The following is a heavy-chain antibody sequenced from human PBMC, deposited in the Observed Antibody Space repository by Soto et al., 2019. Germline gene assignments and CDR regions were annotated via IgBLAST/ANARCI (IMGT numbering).Heavy chain of an antibody. CDR1: GYSFTSYW. Sequence: GESLKISCKGSGYSFTSYWIGWVRQMPGKGLEWMGIIYPGDSDTRYSPSFQGQVTISADKSISTAYLQWSSLKASDTAMYYCARGPEWKYYYDSSGSPGIYYFDYWGQGTLVTVSS. V-gene: IGHV5-51*01. D-gene: IGHD3-22*01. J-gene: IGHJ4*02. CDR3: ARGPEWKYYYDSSGSPGIYYFDY. CDR2: IYPGDSDT.